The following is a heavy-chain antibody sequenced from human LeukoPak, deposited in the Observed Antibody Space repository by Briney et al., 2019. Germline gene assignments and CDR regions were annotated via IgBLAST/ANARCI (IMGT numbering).Heavy chain of an antibody. CDR2: ISDSGNTI. CDR1: GFTVSSNY. D-gene: IGHD6-19*01. CDR3: ARSTLPGRSGRTEFFQH. J-gene: IGHJ1*01. V-gene: IGHV3-11*01. Sequence: GGSLRLSCAASGFTVSSNYMTWIRQAPGKGLQWISFISDSGNTIYYADSVEGRFTISRDNAKNSLYLQMHSLRAEDTAMYYCARSTLPGRSGRTEFFQHWGQGTLVTVSS.